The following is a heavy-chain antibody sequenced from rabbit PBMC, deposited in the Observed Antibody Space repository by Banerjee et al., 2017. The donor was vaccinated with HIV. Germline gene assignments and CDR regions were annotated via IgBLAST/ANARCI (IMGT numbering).Heavy chain of an antibody. D-gene: IGHD4-1*01. CDR2: IYAGDGST. V-gene: IGHV1S45*01. J-gene: IGHJ3*01. CDR3: ARTPYYSSIFGGDYTIGLDL. CDR1: GFSFSSYYY. Sequence: QEQLEESGGDLVKPEGSLTLTCTASGFSFSSYYYMCWVRQAPGKGLEWIACIYAGDGSTYYASWVNGRFTISKTSSTTVTLQMTSLTAADTATYFCARTPYYSSIFGGDYTIGLDLWGQGTLVTVS.